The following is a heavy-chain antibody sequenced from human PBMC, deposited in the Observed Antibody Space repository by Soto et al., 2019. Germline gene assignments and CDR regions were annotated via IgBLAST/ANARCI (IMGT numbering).Heavy chain of an antibody. V-gene: IGHV4-39*01. J-gene: IGHJ4*02. Sequence: LSLTCTVSGGSISSSSYYWGWIRQPPGKGLEWIGSIYYSGSTYYNPSLKSRVTISVDTSKNQFSLKLSSVTAADTAVYYCARPYYDYVWGSYLHFDYWGQGTLVTVSS. D-gene: IGHD3-16*01. CDR2: IYYSGST. CDR1: GGSISSSSYY. CDR3: ARPYYDYVWGSYLHFDY.